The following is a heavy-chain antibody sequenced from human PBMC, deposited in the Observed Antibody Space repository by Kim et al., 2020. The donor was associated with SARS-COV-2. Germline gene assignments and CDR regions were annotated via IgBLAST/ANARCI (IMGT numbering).Heavy chain of an antibody. CDR3: ARTQGSGTIVGAQDY. Sequence: QKFQGRVTITADESTSTAYMELISLRSEDTAVYYCARTQGSGTIVGAQDYWGQGTLVTVSS. D-gene: IGHD1-26*01. V-gene: IGHV1-69*01. J-gene: IGHJ4*02.